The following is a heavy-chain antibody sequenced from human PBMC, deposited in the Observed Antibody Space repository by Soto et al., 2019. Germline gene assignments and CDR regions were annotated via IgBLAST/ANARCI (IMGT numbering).Heavy chain of an antibody. D-gene: IGHD4-4*01. CDR1: GYTFTSYG. J-gene: IGHJ6*03. CDR3: ARGRTTGKGPRTYYYYYYMDV. V-gene: IGHV1-18*01. CDR2: ISAYNGNT. Sequence: ASVKVSCKASGYTFTSYGISWVRQAPGQGLEWMGWISAYNGNTNYAQKLQGRVTMTTDTSTSTAYMELRSLRSDDTAVYYCARGRTTGKGPRTYYYYYYMDVWGKGTTVTVSS.